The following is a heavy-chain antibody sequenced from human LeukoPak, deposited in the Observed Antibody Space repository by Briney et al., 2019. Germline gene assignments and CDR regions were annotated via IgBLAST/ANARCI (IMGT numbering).Heavy chain of an antibody. CDR2: IYFSGSV. Sequence: PSETLSLTCTVSGDITHYWGWIRQPPGKGLECIGGIYFSGSVYYNPSLRCRVNISLDTSTKQLSLQLTSVTAADTAIYYCAKHNGGGIVSYVAPGPPDYFDHWGQGALVTVSS. J-gene: IGHJ4*02. V-gene: IGHV4-39*01. CDR3: AKHNGGGIVSYVAPGPPDYFDH. CDR1: GDITHY. D-gene: IGHD1-26*01.